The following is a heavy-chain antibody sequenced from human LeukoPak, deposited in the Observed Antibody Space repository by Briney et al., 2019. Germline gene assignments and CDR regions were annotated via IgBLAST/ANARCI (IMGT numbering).Heavy chain of an antibody. CDR3: AKSRNFYYYFMEV. J-gene: IGHJ6*03. CDR2: IKRDESEK. Sequence: GGSLRLSCTASGFTFSRNGMHWVRQAPGKGLEWVAFIKRDESEKWYLNSVRGRFTISRDNSKNTLYLQMNTLRVEDTALYYCAKSRNFYYYFMEVSGRGTKVTISS. CDR1: GFTFSRNG. V-gene: IGHV3-30*02.